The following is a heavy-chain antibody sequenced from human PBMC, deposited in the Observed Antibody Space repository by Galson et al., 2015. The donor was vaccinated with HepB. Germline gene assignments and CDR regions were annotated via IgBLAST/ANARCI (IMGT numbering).Heavy chain of an antibody. CDR3: AKYSSAWYGILALAFGP. CDR1: GFTFSNSA. CDR2: ISSSGGST. J-gene: IGHJ5*02. D-gene: IGHD6-19*01. V-gene: IGHV3-23*01. Sequence: SLRLSCAASGFTFSNSAMTWVRQAPGKGLEWVSKISSSGGSTFYADSVKGRFTISRDNSKNTVFLEMNSLRAEDTAVYYCAKYSSAWYGILALAFGPWGQGTLVTVSS.